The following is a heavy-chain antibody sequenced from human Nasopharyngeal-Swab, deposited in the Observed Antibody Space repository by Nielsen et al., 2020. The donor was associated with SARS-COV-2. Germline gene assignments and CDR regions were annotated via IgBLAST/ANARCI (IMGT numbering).Heavy chain of an antibody. Sequence: SETLSLTCTVSGGSISSYYWSWIRQPTGKGLEWIGYIYYSGSTNYNPSLKSRVTISVDTSKTQFSLKLSSVTAADTAVYYCAREGGYCSGGSCYYTDAFDIWGQGTMVTVSS. CDR3: AREGGYCSGGSCYYTDAFDI. D-gene: IGHD2-15*01. CDR1: GGSISSYY. V-gene: IGHV4-59*01. J-gene: IGHJ3*02. CDR2: IYYSGST.